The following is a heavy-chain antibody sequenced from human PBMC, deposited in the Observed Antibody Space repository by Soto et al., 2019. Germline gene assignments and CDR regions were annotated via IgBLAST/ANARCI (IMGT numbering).Heavy chain of an antibody. CDR3: TKGAWLDY. J-gene: IGHJ4*02. V-gene: IGHV3-23*01. Sequence: EVQVLESGGDLVESGGSLRLPCAASGFSFNTFDMSWVRQAPGKGLEWVSVILGRDDTTYYADSVKGRFTISRDTFKNTLHLQMNSLRVEDTALYFCTKGAWLDYWGQGTLVTVSS. CDR2: ILGRDDTT. D-gene: IGHD5-12*01. CDR1: GFSFNTFD.